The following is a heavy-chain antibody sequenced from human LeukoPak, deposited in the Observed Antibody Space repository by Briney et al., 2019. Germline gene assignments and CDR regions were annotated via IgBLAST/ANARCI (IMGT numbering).Heavy chain of an antibody. CDR3: ARAPRRYYRVTGNNWFDP. V-gene: IGHV1-18*01. D-gene: IGHD2-21*01. Sequence: GASVKISCKASGYTFTSYSISWVRQAPGQGLEWMGWISAYNGNTNYAQKLQGRVTMTTDTSTSTAYMELRSLRSDDTAVYYCARAPRRYYRVTGNNWFDPWGQGTLVTVSS. J-gene: IGHJ5*02. CDR1: GYTFTSYS. CDR2: ISAYNGNT.